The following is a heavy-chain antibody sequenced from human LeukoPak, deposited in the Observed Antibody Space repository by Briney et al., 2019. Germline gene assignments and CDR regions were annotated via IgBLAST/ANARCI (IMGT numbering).Heavy chain of an antibody. CDR2: IYNSGNT. Sequence: PSETLSLTCTVSGDSISRNYWSWIRQPAGKGLEWIGRIYNSGNTNYSPSLESRVTMSAGTSKNQFSLKLSSVTAADTAVYYCARGSFDSNGYYLFDYWGQGTLVTVSS. J-gene: IGHJ4*02. CDR3: ARGSFDSNGYYLFDY. D-gene: IGHD3-22*01. V-gene: IGHV4-4*07. CDR1: GDSISRNY.